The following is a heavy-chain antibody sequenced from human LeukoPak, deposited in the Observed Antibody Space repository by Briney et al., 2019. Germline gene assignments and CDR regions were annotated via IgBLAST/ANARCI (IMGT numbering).Heavy chain of an antibody. J-gene: IGHJ3*02. CDR3: ARDLAKGIFSRGAAFDI. CDR1: GFTFSSYS. V-gene: IGHV3-21*01. CDR2: ISSSSSYI. Sequence: GGSLRLSCAASGFTFSSYSMNWVRQAPGKGLEWVSSISSSSSYIYYADSVKGRFTISRDNAKNPLYLQMNSLRAEDTAVYYCARDLAKGIFSRGAAFDIWGQGTMVTVSS. D-gene: IGHD3-9*01.